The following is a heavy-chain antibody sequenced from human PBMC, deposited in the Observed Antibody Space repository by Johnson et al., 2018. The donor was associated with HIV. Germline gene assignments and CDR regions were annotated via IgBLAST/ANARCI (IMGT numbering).Heavy chain of an antibody. J-gene: IGHJ3*02. D-gene: IGHD3-22*01. Sequence: QVQLVESGGGVVQPGRSLRLSCAASGFMFSHYAMHWVRQAPGKGLEWVAVISHDGTNKSYVASVKGRFALSRDNSKNKLFLQMNSLKAEDTAVDYCARGPYYYDNFGFFGAFDIWGQGTVVTVSS. CDR1: GFMFSHYA. CDR2: ISHDGTNK. CDR3: ARGPYYYDNFGFFGAFDI. V-gene: IGHV3-30*09.